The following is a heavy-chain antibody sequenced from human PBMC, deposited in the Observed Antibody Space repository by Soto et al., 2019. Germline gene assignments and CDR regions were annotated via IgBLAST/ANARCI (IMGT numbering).Heavy chain of an antibody. D-gene: IGHD6-6*01. CDR1: GYTFSSYW. CDR3: ARRDGSSSGISHGMDV. J-gene: IGHJ6*02. CDR2: IDPSDSYT. Sequence: GESLKIFCKGSGYTFSSYWISGVRQMPGQGLEWMGRIDPSDSYTNYSPSFQGHVTISADKSISTAYLQWSSLKASDTAMYYCARRDGSSSGISHGMDVWGQGTTVTVSS. V-gene: IGHV5-10-1*01.